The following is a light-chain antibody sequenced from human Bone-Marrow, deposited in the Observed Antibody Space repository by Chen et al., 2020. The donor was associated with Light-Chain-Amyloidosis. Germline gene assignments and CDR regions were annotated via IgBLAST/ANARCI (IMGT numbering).Light chain of an antibody. CDR1: QSISSW. CDR3: QQYNSYSYT. V-gene: IGKV1-5*03. CDR2: KES. J-gene: IGKJ2*01. Sequence: DIQMTQFPSTLSASVGDRVTITCRASQSISSWLAWYQQKPGKAPKLLIYKESSLESGVPSRFGGSGSGTEFTLTISSLQPDDFATYYCQQYNSYSYTFGQGTKLEIQ.